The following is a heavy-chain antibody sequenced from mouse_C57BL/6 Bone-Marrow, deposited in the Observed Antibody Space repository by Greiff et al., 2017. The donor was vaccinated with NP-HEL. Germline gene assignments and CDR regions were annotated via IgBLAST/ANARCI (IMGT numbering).Heavy chain of an antibody. CDR2: IYPRSGNT. CDR1: GYTFTSYG. J-gene: IGHJ4*01. CDR3: AESYAMDY. V-gene: IGHV1-81*01. Sequence: VQLQQSGAELARAGASVKLSCKASGYTFTSYGISWVKQRTGQGLEWIGEIYPRSGNTYYNEKFKGKATLTADKSSSTAYMELRSLTSEDSAVYFCAESYAMDYWGQGTSVTVSS.